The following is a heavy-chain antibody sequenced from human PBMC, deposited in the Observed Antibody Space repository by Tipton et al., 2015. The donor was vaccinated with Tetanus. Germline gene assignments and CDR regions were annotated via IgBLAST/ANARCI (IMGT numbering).Heavy chain of an antibody. J-gene: IGHJ6*03. V-gene: IGHV4-61*01. D-gene: IGHD6-13*01. CDR1: GGSITSSRYY. CDR3: ARSEQQLVRGYYYYYYMDV. Sequence: TLSLTCTVSGGSITSSRYYWSWIRQPPGKGLEWIGYIYYSGSTNYNPSLKSRVTISVDTSKNQFSLKLSSVTAADAAVYYCARSEQQLVRGYYYYYYMDVWGKGTTVTVSS. CDR2: IYYSGST.